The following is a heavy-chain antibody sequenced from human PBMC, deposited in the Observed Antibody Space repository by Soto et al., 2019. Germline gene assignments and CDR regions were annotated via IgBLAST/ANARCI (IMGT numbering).Heavy chain of an antibody. V-gene: IGHV1-69*13. CDR2: IIPFFKAI. Sequence: GASVKVSCKASGGTFSSHAINWVRQAPGQGLEWMGGIIPFFKAIHYAQKFQGRVTITADDSTSTAYMDLSSLRSEDTAVYYCARDVSINYYDGSYQYYAMDVWGQGTTVTVSS. CDR1: GGTFSSHA. J-gene: IGHJ6*02. D-gene: IGHD3-16*01. CDR3: ARDVSINYYDGSYQYYAMDV.